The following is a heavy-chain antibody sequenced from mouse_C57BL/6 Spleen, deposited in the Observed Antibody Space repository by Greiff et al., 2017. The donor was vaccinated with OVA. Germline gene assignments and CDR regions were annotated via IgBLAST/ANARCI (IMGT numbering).Heavy chain of an antibody. J-gene: IGHJ4*01. CDR3: ARSMTLYYAMDY. V-gene: IGHV5-15*01. CDR1: GFTFSDYG. Sequence: EVMLVESGGGLVQPGGSLKLSCAASGFTFSDYGMAWVRQAPRKGPEWVAFISNLAYSIYYASTVTGRFTISRDNAKNTLYLEMSSLRSADTAMYYCARSMTLYYAMDYWGQGTSVTVSS. D-gene: IGHD2-10*02. CDR2: ISNLAYSI.